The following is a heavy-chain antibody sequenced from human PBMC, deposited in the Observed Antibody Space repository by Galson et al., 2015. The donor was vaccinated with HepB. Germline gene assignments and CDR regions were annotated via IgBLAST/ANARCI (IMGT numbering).Heavy chain of an antibody. Sequence: SVKVSCKASGYTFTNYYLHWVRQAPGQGLEWLGIVNPSGGSARYAQKFPGRLTMTTDTSTTTLYLELSSLRSEDTAVYYCARTDYYYESSLETPLGAFDIWGQGTLVTVSS. CDR2: VNPSGGSA. CDR1: GYTFTNYY. D-gene: IGHD3-22*01. J-gene: IGHJ3*02. V-gene: IGHV1-46*01. CDR3: ARTDYYYESSLETPLGAFDI.